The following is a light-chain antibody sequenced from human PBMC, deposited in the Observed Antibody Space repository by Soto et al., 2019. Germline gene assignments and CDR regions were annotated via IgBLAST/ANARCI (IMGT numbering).Light chain of an antibody. CDR2: DAS. Sequence: DIQMTQSPYTLSASVGDRVTITCRASQSISGWLAWYQQKPGKAPKLLIYDASSLESGVPSRFSGSGSGTEFSLTISRLQPDDFATYSCQQYNSYSVNAFGQGTKLEIK. J-gene: IGKJ2*01. CDR3: QQYNSYSVNA. V-gene: IGKV1-5*01. CDR1: QSISGW.